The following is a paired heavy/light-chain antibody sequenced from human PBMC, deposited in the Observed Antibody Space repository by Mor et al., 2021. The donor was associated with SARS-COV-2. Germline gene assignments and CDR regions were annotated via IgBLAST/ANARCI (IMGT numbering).Heavy chain of an antibody. D-gene: IGHD2-15*01. CDR3: ARLAGYCSGGRCYGHYAMDV. CDR2: IYNSGTT. Sequence: QLQLQESGPRLVTPSETLSLTCAVSGASISTTSYTWGWIRQPPGRGLEWIGAIYNSGTTYYNPSLKSRVTISVDTSKNHFSLILRSVTAADTAVYYCARLAGYCSGGRCYGHYAMDVWGQGTTVTVSS. CDR1: GASISTTSYT. V-gene: IGHV4-39*02. J-gene: IGHJ6*02.
Light chain of an antibody. CDR1: QSVSTN. Sequence: EIIMTQSPATLSVSPGERATLSCRASQSVSTNLAWYQQKPGQAPRLLIYGASARATGIPARFSGSGSGTDFTLTISSLQSEDFAVYYCQQYNVWPLTFGGGTKVEI. CDR3: QQYNVWPLT. V-gene: IGKV3-15*01. CDR2: GAS. J-gene: IGKJ4*01.